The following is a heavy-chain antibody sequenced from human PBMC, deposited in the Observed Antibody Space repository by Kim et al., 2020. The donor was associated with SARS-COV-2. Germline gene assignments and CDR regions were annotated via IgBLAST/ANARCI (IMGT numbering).Heavy chain of an antibody. CDR3: AIAVGSSSGFDY. D-gene: IGHD6-6*01. Sequence: NYAQKFQGRVTMTRDTSISTAYMGLSRLRADDTAVYYCAIAVGSSSGFDYWGQGTLVTVSS. V-gene: IGHV1-2*02. J-gene: IGHJ4*02.